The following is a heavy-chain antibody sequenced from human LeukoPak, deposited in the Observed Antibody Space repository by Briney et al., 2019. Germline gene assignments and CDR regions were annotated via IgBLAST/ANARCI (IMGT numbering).Heavy chain of an antibody. D-gene: IGHD1-14*01. CDR3: ARRNLQGGLDY. V-gene: IGHV4-59*01. CDR1: GDSISSYY. J-gene: IGHJ4*02. CDR2: MSFSGGT. Sequence: PSETLSLTCTVSGDSISSYYWSWIRQPPGKGLEWIGYMSFSGGTNYNASLKSRVSMSVAIHKNHFSLKLRSVTAGDTAVYYCARRNLQGGLDYWGQGALVTVSS.